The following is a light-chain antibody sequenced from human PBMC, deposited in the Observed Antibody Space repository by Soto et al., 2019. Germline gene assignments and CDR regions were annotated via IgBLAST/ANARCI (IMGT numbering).Light chain of an antibody. J-gene: IGKJ1*01. Sequence: DIAMTQSPASLSASVGDRVTITCRASQSVSSYLNWYQQKPGKAPKLLIYGASSWQSGVPSRFSGSGSGTEITLTISSLQAEDFATYYCRQSYSTPYTFGQGTKLDIK. CDR1: QSVSSY. CDR2: GAS. CDR3: RQSYSTPYT. V-gene: IGKV1-39*01.